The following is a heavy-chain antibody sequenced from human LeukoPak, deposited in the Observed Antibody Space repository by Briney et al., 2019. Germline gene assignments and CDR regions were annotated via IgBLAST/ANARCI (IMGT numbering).Heavy chain of an antibody. CDR1: GGSISSYY. CDR3: ARHRSNYYDSSGYCDY. CDR2: IYTSGST. J-gene: IGHJ4*02. D-gene: IGHD3-22*01. Sequence: SETLSLTCTVSGGSISSYYWSWIRQPAGKGLEWIGRIYTSGSTNYNPSLKSRVTMSVDTSKNQFSLKLSSVTAADTAVYYCARHRSNYYDSSGYCDYWGQGTLVTVSS. V-gene: IGHV4-4*07.